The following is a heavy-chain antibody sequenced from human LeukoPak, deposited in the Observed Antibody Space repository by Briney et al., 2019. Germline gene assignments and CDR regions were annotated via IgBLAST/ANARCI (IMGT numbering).Heavy chain of an antibody. CDR3: ARATSGSYPNFDY. CDR2: IYYSGST. J-gene: IGHJ4*02. D-gene: IGHD1-26*01. V-gene: IGHV4-34*01. CDR1: GGSFSGYY. Sequence: SETLSLTCAVYGGSFSGYYWSWIRQPPGKGLEWIGSIYYSGSTYYNPSLKSRVTISVDTSKNQFSLKLSSVTAADTAVYYCARATSGSYPNFDYWGQGTLVTVSS.